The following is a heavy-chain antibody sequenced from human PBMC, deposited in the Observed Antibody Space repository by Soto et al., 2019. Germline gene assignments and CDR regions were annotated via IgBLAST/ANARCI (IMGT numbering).Heavy chain of an antibody. V-gene: IGHV4-61*08. CDR3: ARIPVVAYVTYWFDP. CDR2: TDLSGNT. J-gene: IGHJ5*01. D-gene: IGHD3-10*01. Sequence: SETLSLTCTVSGASVTNGDYYWSWIRQPPRKGVEGIGYTDLSGNTNYSPSLKSRVAISLVTSHNQFSLKLSSVTAADTAVYFCARIPVVAYVTYWFDPWGQGTLVTVSS. CDR1: GASVTNGDYY.